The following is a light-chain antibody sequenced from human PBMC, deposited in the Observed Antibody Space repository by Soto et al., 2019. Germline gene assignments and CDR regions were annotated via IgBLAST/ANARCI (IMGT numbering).Light chain of an antibody. CDR1: QGISSW. Sequence: DIQMTQSPSTLSASVGDRVTITCRASQGISSWLAWYQQKPGKAPKLLIYDASSLESGVPSRFSGSGSGTEFTLTISSLQPDDFATYYCQQYYSYLITFGQGTRLEIK. J-gene: IGKJ5*01. V-gene: IGKV1-5*01. CDR3: QQYYSYLIT. CDR2: DAS.